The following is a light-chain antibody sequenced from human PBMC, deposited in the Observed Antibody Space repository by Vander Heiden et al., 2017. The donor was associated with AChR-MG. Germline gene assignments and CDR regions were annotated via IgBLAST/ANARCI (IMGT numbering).Light chain of an antibody. J-gene: IGKJ1*01. CDR1: QDITNS. CDR2: SAS. V-gene: IGKV1-5*03. Sequence: DIQMTQSPSTLSASVGDRVTITCRASQDITNSLAWYQQKPGTVPKILIYSASILQSGVPSRFSGSGSGTEFTLTISSLQPDDFAAYYCQQDDTYWNTFGQGTKVEVK. CDR3: QQDDTYWNT.